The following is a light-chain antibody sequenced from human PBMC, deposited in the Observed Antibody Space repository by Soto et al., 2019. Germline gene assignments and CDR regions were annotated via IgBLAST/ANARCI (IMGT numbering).Light chain of an antibody. J-gene: IGLJ3*02. CDR2: EVR. CDR1: SRDVGGYNY. CDR3: CSYTSSSIRV. V-gene: IGLV2-14*01. Sequence: QSALTQPASVSGSPGQSITISCTGTSRDVGGYNYVSWYQQHPGKAPKLIIYEVRNRPSGVSNRLSGSKSGNTASLTISGLQADDEADYYCCSYTSSSIRVFGGGTKVTVL.